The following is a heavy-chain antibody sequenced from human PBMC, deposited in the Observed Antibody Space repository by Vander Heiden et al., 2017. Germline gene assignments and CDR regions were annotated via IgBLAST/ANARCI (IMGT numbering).Heavy chain of an antibody. D-gene: IGHD3-22*01. CDR2: ISYDGSNN. Sequence: QVQLVASGGGVVQPGRSLRLSCAASGFTFSSYAMHWVRQAPGKGLEWVAVISYDGSNNYYADSVKGRVTISRDNSKNTLYLQMNSLRAEDTAVYYCARDENYDSSGYYPDFDYWGQGTLVTVYS. J-gene: IGHJ4*02. V-gene: IGHV3-30*04. CDR3: ARDENYDSSGYYPDFDY. CDR1: GFTFSSYA.